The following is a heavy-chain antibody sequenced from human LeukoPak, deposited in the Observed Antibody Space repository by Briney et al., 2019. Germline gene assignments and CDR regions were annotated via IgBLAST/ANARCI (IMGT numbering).Heavy chain of an antibody. CDR2: IYHSGST. V-gene: IGHV4-38-2*01. CDR1: GYSISSGYY. D-gene: IGHD3-10*01. Sequence: NASETLSLTCAVPGYSISSGYYWGWIRQPPGKGLEWIGSIYHSGSTYYNPSLKSRVTISVDTSKNQFSLKLSSVTAADTAVYYCARSNYYALSWFDPWGRGTLVTDSS. J-gene: IGHJ5*02. CDR3: ARSNYYALSWFDP.